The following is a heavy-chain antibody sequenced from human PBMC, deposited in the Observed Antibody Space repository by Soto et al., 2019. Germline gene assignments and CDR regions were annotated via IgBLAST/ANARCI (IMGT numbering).Heavy chain of an antibody. V-gene: IGHV3-23*01. CDR3: AKPFSSSWSYFDY. CDR1: GFTFSSYA. CDR2: ISGSGGST. Sequence: GGSLRLSCAASGFTFSSYAMSWVRQAPGKGLEWVSAISGSGGSTYYADSVEGRFTISRDNSKNTLYLQMNSLRAEDTAVYYCAKPFSSSWSYFDYWGQGTLVTVSS. J-gene: IGHJ4*02. D-gene: IGHD6-13*01.